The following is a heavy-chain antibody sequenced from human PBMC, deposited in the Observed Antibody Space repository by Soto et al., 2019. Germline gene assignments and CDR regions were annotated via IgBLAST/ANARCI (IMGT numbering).Heavy chain of an antibody. CDR2: IGPESGAT. J-gene: IGHJ4*02. Sequence: ASVKVSCKTSGYTFSGHYIHWVRQAPQQGPEWMGEIGPESGATRHAEKFRGRVTMTMDTSITTVYMELSNLSPDDTAVYYCGRGRSGQIVIFYWGQGTPVTVSS. CDR1: GYTFSGHY. V-gene: IGHV1-2*02. CDR3: GRGRSGQIVIFY. D-gene: IGHD1-26*01.